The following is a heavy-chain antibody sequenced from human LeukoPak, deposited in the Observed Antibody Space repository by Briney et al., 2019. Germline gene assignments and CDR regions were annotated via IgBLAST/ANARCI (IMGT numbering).Heavy chain of an antibody. V-gene: IGHV4-59*01. J-gene: IGHJ6*03. CDR3: ARVGNIVATITGELTYYYYMDV. CDR2: IYYSGST. Sequence: PSETLSLTCTVSGGSISSYYWSWIRQPPGKGLEWIGYIYYSGSTNYNPSLKSRVTISVDTSKNQFSLKLSSVTAADTAVYYCARVGNIVATITGELTYYYYMDVWGKGTTVTVSS. D-gene: IGHD5-12*01. CDR1: GGSISSYY.